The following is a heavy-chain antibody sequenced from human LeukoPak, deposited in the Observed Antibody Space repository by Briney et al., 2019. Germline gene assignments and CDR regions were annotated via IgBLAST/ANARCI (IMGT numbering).Heavy chain of an antibody. CDR1: GGSISSSSYY. CDR2: IYYSGST. V-gene: IGHV4-39*01. CDR3: ARKRGELDY. Sequence: SETLSLTCTVSGGSISSSSYYWGWIRQPPGKGLEWIGSIYYSGSTYYNPSLKSRVTISVDTSKNQFSLKLSSVTAADTAVYYCARKRGELDYWGQGTLVTVSS. J-gene: IGHJ4*02. D-gene: IGHD1-1*01.